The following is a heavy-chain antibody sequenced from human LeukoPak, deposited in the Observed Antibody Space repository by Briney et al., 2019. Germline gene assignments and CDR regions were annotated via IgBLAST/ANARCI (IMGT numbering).Heavy chain of an antibody. V-gene: IGHV3-23*01. CDR1: GFTFSSYG. J-gene: IGHJ5*02. Sequence: PTGGSLRLSCAASGFTFSSYGMSGVRQAPGKGLEWVSAISGSGSSTYYADSVQGRFSISRDNSKNTLYLQMNSLRAEDTAVYYCAKGGEPYNWFDPWGQGTLVTVSS. D-gene: IGHD1-14*01. CDR3: AKGGEPYNWFDP. CDR2: ISGSGSST.